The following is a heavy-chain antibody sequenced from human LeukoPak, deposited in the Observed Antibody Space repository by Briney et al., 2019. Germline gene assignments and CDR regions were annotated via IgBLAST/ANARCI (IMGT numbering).Heavy chain of an antibody. D-gene: IGHD6-13*01. CDR2: ISAYDGNT. Sequence: ASVKVSCKASGYTFTSYGISWVRQAPGQGLEWMGWISAYDGNTNYAQKFQGRVTMTTDTSTSTAYMELRSLRSDDTAVYYCARDKVIASAGTPNWFDPWGQGTLVTVSS. CDR1: GYTFTSYG. CDR3: ARDKVIASAGTPNWFDP. J-gene: IGHJ5*02. V-gene: IGHV1-18*01.